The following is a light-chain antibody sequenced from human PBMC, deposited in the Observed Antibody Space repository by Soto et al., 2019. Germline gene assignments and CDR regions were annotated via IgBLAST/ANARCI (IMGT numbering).Light chain of an antibody. CDR1: QSISSW. J-gene: IGKJ1*01. CDR3: QQYNSYPWT. V-gene: IGKV1-5*01. Sequence: DIQMTQSPSTLSASVGDRVTITCRASQSISSWLAWYQQKPGKAPKLLIYDASSLESGVPSRFSGSGSGTEFTLNISSLEPYDFATYYCQQYNSYPWTFGQGTKVDIK. CDR2: DAS.